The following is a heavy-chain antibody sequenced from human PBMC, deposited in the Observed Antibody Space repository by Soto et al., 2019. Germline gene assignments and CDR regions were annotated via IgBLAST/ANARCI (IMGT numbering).Heavy chain of an antibody. CDR1: GYSFTSYW. CDR2: IYPGDSDT. D-gene: IGHD2-2*01. V-gene: IGHV5-51*01. J-gene: IGHJ6*02. CDR3: ARSNHAYCSGSSGYWYGMDV. Sequence: GESLKISCKGSGYSFTSYWIGWVRQMPGKGLEWMGIIYPGDSDTRYSPSFQGQVTISADKSISTAYLQWSSLKASDTAIYYCARSNHAYCSGSSGYWYGMDVRGQGTTVTVSS.